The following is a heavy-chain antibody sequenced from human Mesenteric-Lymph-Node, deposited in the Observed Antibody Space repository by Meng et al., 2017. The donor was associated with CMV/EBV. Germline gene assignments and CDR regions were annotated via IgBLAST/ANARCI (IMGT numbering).Heavy chain of an antibody. V-gene: IGHV5-51*01. Sequence: GESLKISCKASGYSFTNYWIGWVRQMSGKGLEWMGIIYPGDSGATYSPSFQGQVTISADKSLSTAYLQLNSLRASDTAMYYCARRNITSSFDFWGQGTLVTVSS. D-gene: IGHD6-6*01. CDR3: ARRNITSSFDF. CDR2: IYPGDSGA. J-gene: IGHJ4*02. CDR1: GYSFTNYW.